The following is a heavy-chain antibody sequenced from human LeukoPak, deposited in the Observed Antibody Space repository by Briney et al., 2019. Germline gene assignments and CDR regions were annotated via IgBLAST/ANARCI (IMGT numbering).Heavy chain of an antibody. Sequence: GGSLRLSCAASAFTFSSYGMHWVRQAPGKGLEWVAFIRYDGSNEYYADSVKGRFTISRDNAENSLYLQMNSLRAEDTAVYYCARDYVGYFDYWGQGTLVTVSS. J-gene: IGHJ4*02. V-gene: IGHV3-30*02. CDR1: AFTFSSYG. CDR2: IRYDGSNE. D-gene: IGHD1-26*01. CDR3: ARDYVGYFDY.